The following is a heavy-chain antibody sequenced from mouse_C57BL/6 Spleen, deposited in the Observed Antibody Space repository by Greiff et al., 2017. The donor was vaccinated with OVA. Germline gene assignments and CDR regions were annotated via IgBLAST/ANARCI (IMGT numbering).Heavy chain of an antibody. J-gene: IGHJ4*01. Sequence: QVQLQQSGAELVKPGASVKISCKASGYAFSSYWMNWVKQRPGKGLEWIGQIYPGDGDTNYNGKFKGKATLTADKSSSTAYMQLSSLTSEDSAVYFCAREESAGLRYAMDYWGQGTSVTVSS. D-gene: IGHD1-1*01. CDR2: IYPGDGDT. CDR1: GYAFSSYW. CDR3: AREESAGLRYAMDY. V-gene: IGHV1-80*01.